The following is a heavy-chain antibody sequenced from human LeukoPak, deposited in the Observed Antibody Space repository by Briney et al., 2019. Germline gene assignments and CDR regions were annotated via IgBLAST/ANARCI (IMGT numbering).Heavy chain of an antibody. CDR1: GFSFSVYW. D-gene: IGHD2-2*01. J-gene: IGHJ5*02. V-gene: IGHV3-74*01. CDR2: INPDGSST. CDR3: ARGGKLEPTAMPT. Sequence: PGGSLRLSCAASGFSFSVYWMHWVRQVPGKGPVWLSRINPDGSSTTYADSVKGRFTISRDNAKNMLYLQINSLRVEDTAIYYCARGGKLEPTAMPTWGQGSLVVVSS.